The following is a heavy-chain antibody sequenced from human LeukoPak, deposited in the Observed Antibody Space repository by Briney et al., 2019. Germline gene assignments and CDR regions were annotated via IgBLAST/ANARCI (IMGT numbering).Heavy chain of an antibody. J-gene: IGHJ5*02. V-gene: IGHV1-69*05. Sequence: SVKVSCKASGGTFSSYAISWVRQAPGQGLEWMGGIIPIFGTANYAQKFQGRVTITTDDSTSTAYMELSSLRAEDTAVYYCAREGGGVYGDYPIFDPWGQGTLVTVSS. CDR1: GGTFSSYA. CDR3: AREGGGVYGDYPIFDP. CDR2: IIPIFGTA. D-gene: IGHD4-17*01.